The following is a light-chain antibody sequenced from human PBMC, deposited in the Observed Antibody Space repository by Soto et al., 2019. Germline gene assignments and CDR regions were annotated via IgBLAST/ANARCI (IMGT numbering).Light chain of an antibody. CDR1: SSDVGSYNY. Sequence: QSVLTQPASVSGSPGQSITISCSGTSSDVGSYNYVSWYQQHPGKAPKLMIYDVSNRPSGVSNRFSGSKSGNTASLTISGLQAEDEADYYSCSYRSSSTPYVFGTGTKVTVL. J-gene: IGLJ1*01. V-gene: IGLV2-14*01. CDR3: CSYRSSSTPYV. CDR2: DVS.